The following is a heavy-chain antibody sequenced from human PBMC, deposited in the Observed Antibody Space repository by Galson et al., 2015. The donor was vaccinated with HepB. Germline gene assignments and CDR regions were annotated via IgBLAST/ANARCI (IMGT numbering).Heavy chain of an antibody. Sequence: SLRLSCAASGFTFSSYAMSWVRQAPGKGLEWVSAISGSGGSTYYADSVKGRFTISRDNSKNTLYLQMNSLRAEDTAVYYCAKGSRGGYYYFDYWGQGTLVTVSS. CDR1: GFTFSSYA. CDR2: ISGSGGST. V-gene: IGHV3-23*01. J-gene: IGHJ4*02. CDR3: AKGSRGGYYYFDY. D-gene: IGHD3-22*01.